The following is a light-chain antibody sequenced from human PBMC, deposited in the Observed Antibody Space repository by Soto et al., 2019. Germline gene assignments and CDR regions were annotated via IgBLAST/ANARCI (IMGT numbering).Light chain of an antibody. CDR2: DAS. CDR3: LQYDISPV. V-gene: IGKV1-33*01. CDR1: QDITNY. Sequence: DIQMTQSPSSLSASVGDRVTITCQASQDITNYLNWYQQKPGEAPKLLIYDASNLETGVPSRFSGSGSGTDFTFTISRLQPEDIATYYCLQYDISPVFGPGTKVDIK. J-gene: IGKJ3*01.